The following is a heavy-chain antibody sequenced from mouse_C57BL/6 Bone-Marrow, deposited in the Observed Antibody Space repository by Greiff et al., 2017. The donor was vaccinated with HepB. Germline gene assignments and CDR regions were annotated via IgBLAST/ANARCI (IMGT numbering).Heavy chain of an antibody. CDR1: GYTFTSYW. Sequence: QVQLQQSGAELAKPGASVKLSCKASGYTFTSYWMHWVKQRPGQGLEWIGFINPSSGYTKYNQKFKDKATLTADKSSSTAYMQLSSLTYEDSAVYYCNSPHYAMDYWGQGTSVTVSS. CDR2: INPSSGYT. J-gene: IGHJ4*01. CDR3: NSPHYAMDY. D-gene: IGHD2-12*01. V-gene: IGHV1-7*01.